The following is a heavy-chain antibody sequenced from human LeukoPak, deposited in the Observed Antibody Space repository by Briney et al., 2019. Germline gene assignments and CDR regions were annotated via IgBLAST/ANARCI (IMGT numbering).Heavy chain of an antibody. CDR3: ARALLYCSGGSCYGLRYFDL. V-gene: IGHV4-59*08. Sequence: PSETLSLTCTVSGGSISSYYWSWIRQPPGKGLEWIGYIYYSGNTNYNPSLKSRVTISVDTSKNQFSLKLSSVTAADTAVYYCARALLYCSGGSCYGLRYFDLWGRGTLVTVSS. J-gene: IGHJ2*01. CDR2: IYYSGNT. CDR1: GGSISSYY. D-gene: IGHD2-15*01.